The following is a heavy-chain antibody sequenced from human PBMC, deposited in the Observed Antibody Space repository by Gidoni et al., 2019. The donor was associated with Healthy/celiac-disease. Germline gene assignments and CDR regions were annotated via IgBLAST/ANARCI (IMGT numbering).Heavy chain of an antibody. V-gene: IGHV4-34*01. CDR1: GGSFSGYY. D-gene: IGHD7-27*01. CDR3: ARGYWGGYFDY. CDR2: INHSGST. J-gene: IGHJ4*02. Sequence: QVQLQQWGAGLLKPSETLSLTCGVYGGSFSGYYWRWISLPPEKGLELIGEINHSGSTNYNPSLKSRVIISVDTSKNQFSLKLSSVTAADTAVYYCARGYWGGYFDYWGQGTLVTVSS.